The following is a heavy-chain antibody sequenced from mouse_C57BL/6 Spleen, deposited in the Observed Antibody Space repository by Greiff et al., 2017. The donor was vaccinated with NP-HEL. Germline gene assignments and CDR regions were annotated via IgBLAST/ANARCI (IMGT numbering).Heavy chain of an antibody. D-gene: IGHD2-3*01. Sequence: VQLQQSGAELVKPGASVKISCKASGYAFSSYWMNWVKQRPGKGLEWIGQIYPGDGDTNYNGKFKGKATLTADKSSSTAYMQLSSLTSEDSAVYFCARGDDGYYEGVDYWGQGTSVTVSS. J-gene: IGHJ4*01. CDR1: GYAFSSYW. CDR2: IYPGDGDT. V-gene: IGHV1-80*01. CDR3: ARGDDGYYEGVDY.